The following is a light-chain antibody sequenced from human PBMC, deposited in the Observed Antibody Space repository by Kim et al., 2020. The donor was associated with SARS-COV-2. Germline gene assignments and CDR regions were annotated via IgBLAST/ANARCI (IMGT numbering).Light chain of an antibody. CDR1: RSISTW. V-gene: IGKV1-5*03. Sequence: DIQMTQSPSTLSASVGDRLTITCRASRSISTWLVWYQQKPGKAPKLLIYKASTLKSGVPSRFSGSGSGTEFTLTTSSLQPDDFATYYCQQYRSYPWTFGQGTKVDIK. J-gene: IGKJ1*01. CDR3: QQYRSYPWT. CDR2: KAS.